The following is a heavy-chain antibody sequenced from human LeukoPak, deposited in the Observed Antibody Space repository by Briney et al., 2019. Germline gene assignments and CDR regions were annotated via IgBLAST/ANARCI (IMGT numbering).Heavy chain of an antibody. V-gene: IGHV3-23*01. CDR2: ISGSGGST. J-gene: IGHJ6*03. Sequence: GGSLRLSCAASGFTFSSYGMSWVRQAPGKGQEWVSAISGSGGSTYYADSVKGRFTISRDNSKNTLYLQMNSLRAEDTAVYYCAKDGYSYGLGYMDVWGKGTTVTISS. CDR3: AKDGYSYGLGYMDV. CDR1: GFTFSSYG. D-gene: IGHD5-18*01.